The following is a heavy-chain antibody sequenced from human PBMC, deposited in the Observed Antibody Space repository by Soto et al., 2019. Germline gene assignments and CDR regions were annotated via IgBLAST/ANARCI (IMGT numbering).Heavy chain of an antibody. D-gene: IGHD3-22*01. CDR2: IDPSDSYT. CDR3: ARQIYDSDSGPNFQYYFDS. J-gene: IGHJ4*02. V-gene: IGHV5-10-1*01. Sequence: ESLKISCKGSGYSFTSYWISWVRQMPGKGLEWMGRIDPSDSYTNYSPSFQGHVTISADKSISTAYLQWSSLKASDTAMYYCARQIYDSDSGPNFQYYFDSWGQGTLVTVSS. CDR1: GYSFTSYW.